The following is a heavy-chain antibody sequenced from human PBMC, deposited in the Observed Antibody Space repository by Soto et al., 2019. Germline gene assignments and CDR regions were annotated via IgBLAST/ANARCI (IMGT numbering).Heavy chain of an antibody. Sequence: QITLKESGPTLVKPTQTLTLTCTFSGFSLTTGGLAVGWIRQPPGKALEWLALIYWNDDKRYSPSLKDRLAISKDTSSNQVVLTITNIDPGDSATYFCAHAGDYDLLTFDHWGPGTLVTVSS. CDR3: AHAGDYDLLTFDH. J-gene: IGHJ4*02. V-gene: IGHV2-5*01. D-gene: IGHD4-17*01. CDR2: IYWNDDK. CDR1: GFSLTTGGLA.